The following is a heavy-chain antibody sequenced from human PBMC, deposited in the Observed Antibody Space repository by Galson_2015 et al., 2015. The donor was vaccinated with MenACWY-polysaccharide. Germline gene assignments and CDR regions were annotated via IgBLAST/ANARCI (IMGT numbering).Heavy chain of an antibody. CDR2: ISWNSGSI. V-gene: IGHV3-9*01. CDR3: AKDAYYYGMDV. Sequence: SLRLSCAASGFTFDDYAMHWVRQAPGKGLEWVSGISWNSGSIGYADSVKGRFTISRDNGKNFLYLQMNSLRVVDTALYYCAKDAYYYGMDVWGQGTTVTVS. CDR1: GFTFDDYA. J-gene: IGHJ6*02.